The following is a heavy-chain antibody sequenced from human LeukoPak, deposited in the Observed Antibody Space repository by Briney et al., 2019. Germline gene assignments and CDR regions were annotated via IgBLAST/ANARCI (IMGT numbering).Heavy chain of an antibody. CDR2: IYSGGST. Sequence: GGSLRLSCAASGFTFSIYAMSWVRQAPGKGLEWVSVIYSGGSTYYADTVKGRFTISRDNSKNTLYLQMNGLRAEDTAVYYCARDYGDSSYYYYYGMDVWGQGTTVTVSS. CDR3: ARDYGDSSYYYYYGMDV. V-gene: IGHV3-66*01. D-gene: IGHD4-17*01. CDR1: GFTFSIYA. J-gene: IGHJ6*02.